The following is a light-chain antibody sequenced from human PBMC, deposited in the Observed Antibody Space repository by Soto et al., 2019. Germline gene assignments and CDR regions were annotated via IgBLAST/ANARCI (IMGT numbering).Light chain of an antibody. CDR2: GAS. V-gene: IGKV3-20*01. J-gene: IGKJ1*01. Sequence: EIVLTQSPGTLSLSPGEGATLSCRASQSINSFLAWYQQRRGQAPRLLIHGASNRATGIPDRFSGSGSGPDFTLTISRLGPEDFAVYYCQQYGGSPRTFGQGTKVDIK. CDR3: QQYGGSPRT. CDR1: QSINSF.